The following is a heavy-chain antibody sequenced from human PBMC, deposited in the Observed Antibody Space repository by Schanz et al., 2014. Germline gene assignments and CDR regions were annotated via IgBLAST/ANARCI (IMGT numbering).Heavy chain of an antibody. V-gene: IGHV1-69*02. CDR2: IIPILGIA. Sequence: QVQLVQSGAEVKKPGSSVKVSCKASGGTLSTYTISWARRAPGQGLEWMGKIIPILGIANYAQKFQGRVTINADKSTFTAYMDVSSLRSEDTAVYYCATSGAGYSSSWDFDYWGQGTLVTVSS. D-gene: IGHD6-13*01. CDR3: ATSGAGYSSSWDFDY. CDR1: GGTLSTYT. J-gene: IGHJ4*02.